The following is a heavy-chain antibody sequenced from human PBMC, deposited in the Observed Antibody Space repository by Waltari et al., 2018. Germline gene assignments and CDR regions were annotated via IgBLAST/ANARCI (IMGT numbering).Heavy chain of an antibody. CDR3: ARVDYVNYYYGMDV. J-gene: IGHJ6*02. D-gene: IGHD4-17*01. CDR2: ISGSGGNT. V-gene: IGHV3-23*01. Sequence: EVQLLESGGGLVQPGGSLRLSCAASGFTFSSMSWVRQAPGKGLEWVSAISGSGGNTYYADTVKGRLTISRDNAKNSLYLQMNSLRAEDTAVYYCARVDYVNYYYGMDVWGQGTTVTVSS. CDR1: GFTFSS.